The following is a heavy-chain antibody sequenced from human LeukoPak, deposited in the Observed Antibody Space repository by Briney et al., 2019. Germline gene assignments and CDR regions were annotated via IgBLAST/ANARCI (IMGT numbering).Heavy chain of an antibody. V-gene: IGHV3-30*18. D-gene: IGHD2-21*02. J-gene: IGHJ4*02. Sequence: PGGSLRLSCAASGFTFSSYGMHWVRQAPGKGLEWVAVISYDGSNKYYADPVKGRFTISRDNSKNTLYLQMNSLRAEDTAVYYCAKDPHTLVVTVTPPGYWGQGTLVTVSS. CDR1: GFTFSSYG. CDR2: ISYDGSNK. CDR3: AKDPHTLVVTVTPPGY.